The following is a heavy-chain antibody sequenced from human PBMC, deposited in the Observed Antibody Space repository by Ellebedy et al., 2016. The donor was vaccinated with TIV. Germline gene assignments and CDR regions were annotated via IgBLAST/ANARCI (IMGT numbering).Heavy chain of an antibody. Sequence: MPSETLSLTCTVSDCSVRSYYWSWMRQPAGKGLEWLGRIFSSGSTNYNPSLKSRLTMSLDTSKNQFSLKMTAVTAADTAKYYCARESGFRTFDYWGQGTLVTVSS. D-gene: IGHD3-9*01. V-gene: IGHV4-4*07. CDR1: DCSVRSYY. CDR3: ARESGFRTFDY. CDR2: IFSSGST. J-gene: IGHJ4*02.